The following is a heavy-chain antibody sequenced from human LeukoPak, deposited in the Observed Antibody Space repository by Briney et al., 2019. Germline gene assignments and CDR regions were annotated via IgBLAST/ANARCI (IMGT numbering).Heavy chain of an antibody. Sequence: RGSLRLSCATSGFTFSNYAMGWVRQAPCKGLEWVSYVTPSGAKTHYADSVKGRFTISRDNSKSMLFLQINSLRAEDTALYYCAKERWTTTAFDLWGQGTMVTVSS. CDR3: AKERWTTTAFDL. D-gene: IGHD3/OR15-3a*01. CDR1: GFTFSNYA. CDR2: VTPSGAKT. V-gene: IGHV3-23*01. J-gene: IGHJ3*01.